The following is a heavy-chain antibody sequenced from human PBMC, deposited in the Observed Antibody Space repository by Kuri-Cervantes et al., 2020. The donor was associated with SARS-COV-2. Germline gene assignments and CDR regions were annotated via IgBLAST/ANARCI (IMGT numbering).Heavy chain of an antibody. CDR2: MNPNSGNT. J-gene: IGHJ6*02. Sequence: ASVKVSCKASGYTFTSYDINWVRQATGQGLEWMGWMNPNSGNTGYAQKFQGRVTMTRNTSISTAYMELSSLRSEDTAVYYCARAPLRHFDWFGPYYYGMDVWGQGTVVTVSS. CDR3: ARAPLRHFDWFGPYYYGMDV. V-gene: IGHV1-8*01. CDR1: GYTFTSYD. D-gene: IGHD3-9*01.